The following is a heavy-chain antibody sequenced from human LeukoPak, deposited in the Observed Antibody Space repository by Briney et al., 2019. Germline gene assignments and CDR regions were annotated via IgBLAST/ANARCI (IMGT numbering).Heavy chain of an antibody. CDR3: ARDHPKSGSYYKIVDY. CDR2: INPSGGST. Sequence: ASVKVSCKASGYTFTSYYMHWVRQAPGQGLEWMGIINPSGGSTSYAQKFQGRVTMTRDMSTSTVYMELRSLRSDDTAVYYCARDHPKSGSYYKIVDYWGQGTLVTVSS. D-gene: IGHD1-26*01. J-gene: IGHJ4*02. V-gene: IGHV1-46*01. CDR1: GYTFTSYY.